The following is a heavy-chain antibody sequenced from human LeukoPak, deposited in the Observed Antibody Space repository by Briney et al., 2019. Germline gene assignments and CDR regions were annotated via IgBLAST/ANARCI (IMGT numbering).Heavy chain of an antibody. CDR1: GFTFSSYA. CDR3: AKEIRWRFDY. CDR2: ISYDGSNK. V-gene: IGHV3-30*04. Sequence: PGRSLRLSCAASGFTFSSYAMHWVRQAPGKGLEWVAVISYDGSNKYYVDSVKGRFTISRDNSKNTLYLQMNSLRAEDTAVYYCAKEIRWRFDYWGQGTLVTVSS. J-gene: IGHJ4*02. D-gene: IGHD3-3*01.